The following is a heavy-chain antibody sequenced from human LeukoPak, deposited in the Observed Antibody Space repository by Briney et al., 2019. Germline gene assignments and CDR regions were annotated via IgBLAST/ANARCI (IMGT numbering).Heavy chain of an antibody. CDR1: GYTFTSYD. CDR2: MNPNSGNT. J-gene: IGHJ4*02. Sequence: ASVKVSCKASGYTFTSYDINWARQATGQGLEWMGWMNPNSGNTGYAQKFQGRVTMTRNTSISTAYMELSSLRSADTAVYYCAAPQSGNQFDYWGQGTLVTVSS. D-gene: IGHD1-14*01. V-gene: IGHV1-8*01. CDR3: AAPQSGNQFDY.